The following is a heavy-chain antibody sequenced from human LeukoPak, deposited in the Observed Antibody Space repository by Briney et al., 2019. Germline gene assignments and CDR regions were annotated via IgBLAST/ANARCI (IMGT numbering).Heavy chain of an antibody. CDR3: ASTTYRRGRYNFDY. CDR1: GDSINSYY. D-gene: IGHD6-19*01. CDR2: IYYSGST. Sequence: PSETLSLTCTVSGDSINSYYWSWIRQPPGKRLEWIGYIYYSGSTNYNPSVKSRVTISVDTSTKQFSLKLSSVIAADTAVYYCASTTYRRGRYNFDYWGQGTLVTVSS. V-gene: IGHV4-59*01. J-gene: IGHJ4*02.